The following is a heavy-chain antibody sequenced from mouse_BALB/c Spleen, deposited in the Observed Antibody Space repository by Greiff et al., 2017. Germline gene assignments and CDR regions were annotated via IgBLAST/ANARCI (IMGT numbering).Heavy chain of an antibody. CDR3: ARGDGNYVAY. CDR2: IDTSDSYT. D-gene: IGHD2-1*01. Sequence: VQLQQPGAELVMPGASVKMSCKASGYTFTDYWMPWVKQRPGQGLEWIGAIDTSDSYTSYNQKFKGKATLTVDESSSTAYMQLSSLTSEDSAVYYCARGDGNYVAYWGQGTLVTVSA. CDR1: GYTFTDYW. V-gene: IGHV1-69*01. J-gene: IGHJ3*01.